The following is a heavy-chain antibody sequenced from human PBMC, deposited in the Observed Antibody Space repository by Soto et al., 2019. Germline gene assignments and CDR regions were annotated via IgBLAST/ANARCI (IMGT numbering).Heavy chain of an antibody. Sequence: PSETLSLTCTVAGGSISSYYWSWIRQPQGKGLEWIGDSYYSGSTNYNPSLKSRVTISVDTSKNQFSLKLSSVTAADTAVYYCASGFSGGSCPLDYYYYYYMDVWGKGTTVTVSS. CDR2: SYYSGST. CDR1: GGSISSYY. J-gene: IGHJ6*03. CDR3: ASGFSGGSCPLDYYYYYYMDV. D-gene: IGHD2-15*01. V-gene: IGHV4-59*01.